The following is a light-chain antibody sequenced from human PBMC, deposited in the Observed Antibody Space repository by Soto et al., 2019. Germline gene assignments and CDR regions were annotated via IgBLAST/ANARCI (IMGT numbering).Light chain of an antibody. CDR3: QQYNYNPWT. CDR2: KAS. Sequence: DVQITHSPSTLSASIGDRVTITCRCSQNIINWLAWYQQKRGKAPKLLIYKASSLESGVPSRLSGSGSGTEFTLTISSLQPDDFATYYCQQYNYNPWTLGQGTKVDIK. CDR1: QNIINW. V-gene: IGKV1-5*03. J-gene: IGKJ1*01.